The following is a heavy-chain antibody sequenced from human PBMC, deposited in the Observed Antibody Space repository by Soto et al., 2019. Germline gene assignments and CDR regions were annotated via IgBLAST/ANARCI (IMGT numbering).Heavy chain of an antibody. V-gene: IGHV3-30-3*01. J-gene: IGHJ3*02. Sequence: GGSLRLSCAASGFTFSSYAMHWVRQAPGKGLEWVAVISYDGSNKYYADSVKGRFTISRDNSKNTLYLQMNSLRAEDTAVYYCARERVERVHDAFDIWGQGTMVTVSS. CDR1: GFTFSSYA. D-gene: IGHD1-1*01. CDR2: ISYDGSNK. CDR3: ARERVERVHDAFDI.